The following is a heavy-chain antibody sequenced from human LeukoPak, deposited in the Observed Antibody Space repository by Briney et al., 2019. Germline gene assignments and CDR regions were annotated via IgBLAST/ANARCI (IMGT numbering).Heavy chain of an antibody. CDR3: ARDVATMKPREAGRAFDI. CDR1: GFTFSSYG. Sequence: GGTLRLSCAASGFTFSSYGMSWVRQAPGKGLEWVSFISTSSSYIYYADSVKGRFTISRDNTKNSLYLQMNSLRAEDTAVYYCARDVATMKPREAGRAFDIWGQGTMVTVSS. V-gene: IGHV3-21*01. J-gene: IGHJ3*02. CDR2: ISTSSSYI. D-gene: IGHD5-12*01.